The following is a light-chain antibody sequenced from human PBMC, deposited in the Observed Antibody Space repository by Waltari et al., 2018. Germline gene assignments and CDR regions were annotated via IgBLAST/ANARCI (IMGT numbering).Light chain of an antibody. Sequence: DIQMTQSPSTLSASVGDSVTITCRASQSINSWLAWYQQKPGEAPKLLIYKASSLQSGVPSSFSGSGSGTEFTLTISSLQPEDFATYYCQQYNIYPLTFGQGTKVEIK. J-gene: IGKJ1*01. CDR1: QSINSW. CDR2: KAS. CDR3: QQYNIYPLT. V-gene: IGKV1-5*03.